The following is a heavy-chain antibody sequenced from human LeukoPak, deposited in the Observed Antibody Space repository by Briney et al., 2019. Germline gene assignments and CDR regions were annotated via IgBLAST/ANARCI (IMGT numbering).Heavy chain of an antibody. D-gene: IGHD3-10*01. CDR1: GGSISSYY. V-gene: IGHV4-59*01. Sequence: SETLSLTCTVSGGSISSYYWSWIRQPPGKGLEWIGYIYYSGGTNYNPSLKSRVTISVDTSKNQFSLKLSSVTAADTAVYYCARDRNYYGSGRWFDPWGQGTLVTVSS. J-gene: IGHJ5*02. CDR2: IYYSGGT. CDR3: ARDRNYYGSGRWFDP.